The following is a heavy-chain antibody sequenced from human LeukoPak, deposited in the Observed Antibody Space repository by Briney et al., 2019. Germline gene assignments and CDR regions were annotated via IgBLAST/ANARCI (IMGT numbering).Heavy chain of an antibody. Sequence: PGRSLRLSCAASGFTFSSYGMHWVRQAPGKGLEWVAFIRYDGSNKYYADSVKGRFTISRDNSKNTLYLQMNSLRAEDTAVYYCAKDRADYYYDSSADWGQGTLVTVSS. V-gene: IGHV3-30*02. CDR3: AKDRADYYYDSSAD. CDR1: GFTFSSYG. J-gene: IGHJ4*02. CDR2: IRYDGSNK. D-gene: IGHD3-22*01.